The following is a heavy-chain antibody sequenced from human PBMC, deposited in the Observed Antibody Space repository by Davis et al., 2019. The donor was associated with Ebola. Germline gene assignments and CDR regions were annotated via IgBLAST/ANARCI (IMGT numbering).Heavy chain of an antibody. D-gene: IGHD6-19*01. J-gene: IGHJ4*02. CDR3: AKDGLAVAGDFDY. V-gene: IGHV3-23*01. CDR1: GFTFSSYA. CDR2: IRGSGGST. Sequence: GESLKISCAASGFTFSSYAMSWVRQAPGKRLEWVSAIRGSGGSTYYADSVKGRFTISRDNSKNTLYLQMNSLRAEDTAVYYCAKDGLAVAGDFDYWGQGTLVTVSS.